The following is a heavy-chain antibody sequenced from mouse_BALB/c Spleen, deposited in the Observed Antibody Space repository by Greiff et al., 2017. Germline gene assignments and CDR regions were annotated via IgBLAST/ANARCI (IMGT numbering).Heavy chain of an antibody. CDR1: GFTFSSYG. CDR3: AREPFYAMDY. V-gene: IGHV5-6-3*01. CDR2: INSNGGST. Sequence: EVQLVESGGGLVQPGGSLKLSCAASGFTFSSYGMSWVRQTPDKRLELVATINSNGGSTYYPDSVKGRFTISRDNAKNTLYLQMSSLKSEDTAMYYCAREPFYAMDYWGQGTSVTVSS. J-gene: IGHJ4*01.